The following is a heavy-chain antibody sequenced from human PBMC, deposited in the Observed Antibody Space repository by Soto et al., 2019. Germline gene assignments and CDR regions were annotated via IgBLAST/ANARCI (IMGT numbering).Heavy chain of an antibody. CDR3: ARRSEGYYGR. J-gene: IGHJ4*02. V-gene: IGHV3-13*01. CDR2: IGTADDT. Sequence: GGSLRLSCAASGFTFGSYDMHWVRQATGRGLEWVSGIGTADDTYYPDSVKGRFTISRENAKNSLYLQMNSLRAEDTAVYYCARRSEGYYGRWGRGTLVTVSS. D-gene: IGHD3-3*01. CDR1: GFTFGSYD.